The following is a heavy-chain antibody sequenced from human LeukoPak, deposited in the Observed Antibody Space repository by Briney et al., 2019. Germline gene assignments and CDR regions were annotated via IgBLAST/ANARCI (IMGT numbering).Heavy chain of an antibody. CDR3: ARVKEQGELLPGRTRDYYYYMDV. J-gene: IGHJ6*03. V-gene: IGHV3-74*01. Sequence: GGSLRLSCAASGFTFRNYWMHWVRQTPGKGLVWVSRISSDGTSISYADSVKGRFTISRDNAKKSLYLQMNSLRAEDTAVYYCARVKEQGELLPGRTRDYYYYMDVWGKGTTVTVSS. CDR1: GFTFRNYW. D-gene: IGHD1-26*01. CDR2: ISSDGTSI.